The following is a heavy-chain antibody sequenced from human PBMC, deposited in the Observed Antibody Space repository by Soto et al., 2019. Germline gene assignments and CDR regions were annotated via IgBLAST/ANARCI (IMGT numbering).Heavy chain of an antibody. J-gene: IGHJ4*02. CDR2: INWNGGST. Sequence: GGSLRLSCAASGFNIYRYGMSWVRQAPGKGLEWVSGINWNGGSTGYADSVKGRFTISRDNAKNSLYLQMNSLRAEDTALYYCARITVWYYFHYWGQGTLVTVSS. D-gene: IGHD3-16*01. CDR3: ARITVWYYFHY. CDR1: GFNIYRYG. V-gene: IGHV3-20*04.